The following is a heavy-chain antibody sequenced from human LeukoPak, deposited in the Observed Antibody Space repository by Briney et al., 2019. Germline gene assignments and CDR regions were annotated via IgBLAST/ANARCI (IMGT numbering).Heavy chain of an antibody. CDR2: IYTSGST. V-gene: IGHV4-61*02. CDR1: GGSTSSGRNY. D-gene: IGHD1-1*01. Sequence: PSQTLSLTCTVSGGSTSSGRNYWSWIRQPAGKGLEWIGRIYTSGSTNYNPSLKSRVIISVDTSKNQFSLRLSSVTAADTAVYYCARDGWGSLQGGYFYYMDVWGKGTTVTISS. J-gene: IGHJ6*03. CDR3: ARDGWGSLQGGYFYYMDV.